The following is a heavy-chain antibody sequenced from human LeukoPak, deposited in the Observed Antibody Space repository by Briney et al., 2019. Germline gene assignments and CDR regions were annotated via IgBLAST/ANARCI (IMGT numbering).Heavy chain of an antibody. D-gene: IGHD4-17*01. J-gene: IGHJ5*02. CDR2: IRYDGSNK. CDR3: AKDPGAHDYGDYEGWFDP. V-gene: IGHV3-30*02. CDR1: GFTFSSYG. Sequence: GGSLRLSCAASGFTFSSYGMHWVRQAPGKGLEWVAFIRYDGSNKYYADSVKGRFTISRDNSKNTLYLQMNSLRAEDTAVYYCAKDPGAHDYGDYEGWFDPWGQGTLVTVSS.